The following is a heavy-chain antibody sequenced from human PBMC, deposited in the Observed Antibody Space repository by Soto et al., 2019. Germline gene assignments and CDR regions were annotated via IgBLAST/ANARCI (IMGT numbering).Heavy chain of an antibody. CDR2: IYYSGST. Sequence: QLQLQESGPGLVKPSETLSLTCTVSGGSISSSSYYWGWIRQPPGKGLEWIGSIYYSGSTYYNPSLKSRVTISVDTSKNQFSLKLSSVTAADTAVYYCAKLQGQWLFPFDPWGQGTLVTVSS. V-gene: IGHV4-39*01. D-gene: IGHD6-19*01. CDR3: AKLQGQWLFPFDP. CDR1: GGSISSSSYY. J-gene: IGHJ5*02.